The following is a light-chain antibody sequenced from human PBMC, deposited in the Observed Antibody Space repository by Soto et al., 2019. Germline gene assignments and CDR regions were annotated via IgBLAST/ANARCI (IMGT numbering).Light chain of an antibody. J-gene: IGKJ1*01. V-gene: IGKV1-5*01. CDR2: DAS. CDR3: QQYNSYWT. CDR1: QSISSW. Sequence: IQMTQSPSTLSSSLGGRVTITCRASQSISSWLAWYQQKPGKAPKLLIYDASSLESGVPSRFSGIGSGTEFTLTISSMKPDDFATYYCQQYNSYWTFGQGTKVDIK.